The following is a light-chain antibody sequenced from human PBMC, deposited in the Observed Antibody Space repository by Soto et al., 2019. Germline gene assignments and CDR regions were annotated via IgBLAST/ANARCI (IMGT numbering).Light chain of an antibody. CDR1: QSVSSN. J-gene: IGKJ1*01. V-gene: IGKV3-15*01. CDR3: QQYNNWPWT. Sequence: EIVMTQSPATLSVSPGERATLSCRASQSVSSNLAWYQQKPGQAPRLLIYGASTRATGIPARFSGSGSGTAFTLTISSLQSEDFAVYYCQQYNNWPWTFGQGTKVDIK. CDR2: GAS.